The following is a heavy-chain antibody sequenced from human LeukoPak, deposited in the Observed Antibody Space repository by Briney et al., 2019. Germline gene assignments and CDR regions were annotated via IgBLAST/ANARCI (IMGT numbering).Heavy chain of an antibody. CDR3: ARVGGMTTINNAAFDI. V-gene: IGHV4-59*01. CDR2: IYHSGST. D-gene: IGHD4-4*01. CDR1: GGSINSYY. J-gene: IGHJ3*02. Sequence: SETLSLTCTVSGGSINSYYWSWIRQPPGKGLEWIGYIYHSGSTNYNPSLKSRVTISLDTSRNQFSLKLTSVTAADTAIYYCARVGGMTTINNAAFDIWGQGTMVTVSS.